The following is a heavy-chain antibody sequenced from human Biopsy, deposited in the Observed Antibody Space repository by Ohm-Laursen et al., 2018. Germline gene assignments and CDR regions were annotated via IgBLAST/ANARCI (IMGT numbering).Heavy chain of an antibody. V-gene: IGHV1-18*04. J-gene: IGHJ3*02. Sequence: ASVTASCKTSGYTFTAYGISWVRQAPGQGLEWMGWISTYNDDTNIAQKFQGRVSMTTDTSTRTAYMELRSLRSGDTAIYFCARDPGYDFWSGSDPFDIWGQGTLVTVS. CDR2: ISTYNDDT. CDR1: GYTFTAYG. D-gene: IGHD3-3*01. CDR3: ARDPGYDFWSGSDPFDI.